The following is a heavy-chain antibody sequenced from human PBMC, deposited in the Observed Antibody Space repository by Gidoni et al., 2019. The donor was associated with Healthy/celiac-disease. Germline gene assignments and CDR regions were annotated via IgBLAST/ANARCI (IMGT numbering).Heavy chain of an antibody. J-gene: IGHJ4*02. CDR1: GFTFSSYA. CDR3: ASQMSDSDY. CDR2: ISYDGSNK. V-gene: IGHV3-30*04. Sequence: VRLVESGGGVVQPGGSLRPPCSASGFTFSSYAMHWVRQAPGKGLEWVAVISYDGSNKYYADSVKGRFTISRDNSKNTLYLQMNSLRAEDTAVYYCASQMSDSDYWGQGTLVTVSS.